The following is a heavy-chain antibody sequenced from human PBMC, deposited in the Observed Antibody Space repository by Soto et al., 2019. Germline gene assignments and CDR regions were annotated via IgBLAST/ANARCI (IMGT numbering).Heavy chain of an antibody. Sequence: PGGSLRLSCAASGFTFSSYGMHWVRQAPGKGLEWVAVIWYDGSKKYYVDSVKGRFTISRDNSKNTLYLQMNSLRAEDTAVYYCARDGYCSGGSCYSVPVFDYWGQGTLVTVSS. J-gene: IGHJ4*02. CDR3: ARDGYCSGGSCYSVPVFDY. CDR2: IWYDGSKK. D-gene: IGHD2-15*01. CDR1: GFTFSSYG. V-gene: IGHV3-33*01.